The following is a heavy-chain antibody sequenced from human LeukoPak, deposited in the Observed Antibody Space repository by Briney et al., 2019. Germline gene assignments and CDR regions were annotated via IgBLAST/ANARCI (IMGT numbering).Heavy chain of an antibody. Sequence: QPGGSLRLSCAASGFTFSSYAMHWVRQAPGKGLEWVAVISYDGSNKYYADSVKGRFTISRDNSKNTLYLQMNSLRAEDTAVYYCAREGVAARHTEIGDYYYYYMDVWGKGTTVTISS. CDR1: GFTFSSYA. D-gene: IGHD6-6*01. CDR3: AREGVAARHTEIGDYYYYYMDV. J-gene: IGHJ6*03. CDR2: ISYDGSNK. V-gene: IGHV3-30*04.